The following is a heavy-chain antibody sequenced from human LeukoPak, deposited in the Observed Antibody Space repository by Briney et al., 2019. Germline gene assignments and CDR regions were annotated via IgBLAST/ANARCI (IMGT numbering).Heavy chain of an antibody. J-gene: IGHJ4*02. Sequence: PSQTLSLTCTVSGGSISSGSYYWSWIRQPAGKGLEWIGRIYTSGSTNYNPSLKSRVTISVDTSKNQFSLKLSSVTAADTAVYYCARHGLVEMALDYWGQGTLVTVSS. CDR1: GGSISSGSYY. CDR2: IYTSGST. D-gene: IGHD5-24*01. CDR3: ARHGLVEMALDY. V-gene: IGHV4-61*02.